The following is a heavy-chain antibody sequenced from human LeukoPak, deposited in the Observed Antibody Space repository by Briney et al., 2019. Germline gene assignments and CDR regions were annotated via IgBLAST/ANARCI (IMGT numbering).Heavy chain of an antibody. J-gene: IGHJ5*02. Sequence: GGSLRLSCAASGFTFDDYAMHWVRQAPGKGLEWVSGISWNSGSIGYADSVKGRFTISRDNAKNSLYLQMNSLRAEDTAVYYCAKRVGISWFDPWGQGTLVTVSS. CDR2: ISWNSGSI. CDR3: AKRVGISWFDP. V-gene: IGHV3-9*01. CDR1: GFTFDDYA. D-gene: IGHD1-26*01.